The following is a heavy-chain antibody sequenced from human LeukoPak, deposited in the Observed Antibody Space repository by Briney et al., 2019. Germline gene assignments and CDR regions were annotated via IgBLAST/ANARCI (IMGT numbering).Heavy chain of an antibody. V-gene: IGHV3-30*03. D-gene: IGHD3-10*01. J-gene: IGHJ4*02. CDR2: ITYDGYNK. Sequence: GTSLRLSCAASGFTFTSYGMHWVRQAPGKGLEWVALITYDGYNKYYSDSVKGRFTISSDTSKNTMYLQMNSLRAEDTAVYYCARDLSPVVRASPMGYWGQGTLVTVSS. CDR3: ARDLSPVVRASPMGY. CDR1: GFTFTSYG.